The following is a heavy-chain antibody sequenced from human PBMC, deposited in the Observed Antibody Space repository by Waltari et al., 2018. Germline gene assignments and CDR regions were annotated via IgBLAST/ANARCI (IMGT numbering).Heavy chain of an antibody. CDR2: ITIVGDTT. Sequence: EVQLLESGGGLVQPGGSLRLSCVASGFTFNTHHLTWVRQAPGRAPEWGSSITIVGDTTTDADSVKGRFAISRDNSKGSLFLQINSLRGDDTAIYYCARVPRGYWFFDLWGRGTPVTVSS. J-gene: IGHJ2*01. CDR1: GFTFNTHH. V-gene: IGHV3-23*01. D-gene: IGHD3-10*01. CDR3: ARVPRGYWFFDL.